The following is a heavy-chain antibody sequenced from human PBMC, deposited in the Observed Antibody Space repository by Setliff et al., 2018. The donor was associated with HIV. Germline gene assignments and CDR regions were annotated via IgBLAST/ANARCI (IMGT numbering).Heavy chain of an antibody. J-gene: IGHJ4*02. CDR3: ARDRCGGSCPFDY. CDR2: VYYTGSA. V-gene: IGHV4-39*07. Sequence: SETLSLTCSVSGDSLSRSPYYWGWIRQAPGKGLEWIGNVYYTGSAFYNPSLKSRVTISVDTSKNQFSLRLTSVTAADTAMYYCARDRCGGSCPFDYWGRGMLVTVSS. CDR1: GDSLSRSPYY. D-gene: IGHD2-15*01.